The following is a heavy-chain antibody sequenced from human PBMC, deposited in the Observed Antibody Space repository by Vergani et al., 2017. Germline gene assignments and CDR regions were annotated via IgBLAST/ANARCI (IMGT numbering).Heavy chain of an antibody. CDR3: ARLSDTASNCYYYYMDV. Sequence: QLQLQESGPGLVKPSETLSLTCSVSVHSISRSHCYWGWIRQPPGKGLEWIGTIYYSGTSYYGPSLKSRVTMSVDTSKNQFSLKVTSVTAADTAVYYCARLSDTASNCYYYYMDVWGKGTTVTVSS. CDR2: IYYSGTS. J-gene: IGHJ6*03. V-gene: IGHV4-39*01. CDR1: VHSISRSHCY. D-gene: IGHD5-18*01.